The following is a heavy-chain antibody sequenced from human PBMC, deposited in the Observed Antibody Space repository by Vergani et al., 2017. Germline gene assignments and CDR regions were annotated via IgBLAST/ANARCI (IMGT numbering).Heavy chain of an antibody. V-gene: IGHV1-69*12. CDR1: GGTFSSYA. CDR3: ARGRGEQLVQREYYFDY. Sequence: QVQLVQSGAEVKKPGSSVKVSCKASGGTFSSYAISWVRQAPGQGLEWMGGIIPIFGTANYAQKFQGRVTITADESTSTAYMELSSLRSEDTAVYYCARGRGEQLVQREYYFDYWGQGTLVTVSS. J-gene: IGHJ4*02. CDR2: IIPIFGTA. D-gene: IGHD6-6*01.